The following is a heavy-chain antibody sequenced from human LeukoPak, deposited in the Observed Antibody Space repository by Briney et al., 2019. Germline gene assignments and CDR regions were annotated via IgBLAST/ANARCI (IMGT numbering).Heavy chain of an antibody. V-gene: IGHV3-7*01. J-gene: IGHJ3*02. CDR1: GFTFSSYG. CDR2: IKQDGSEK. CDR3: ATYKEPHSSGWNDAFDI. Sequence: GGSLRLSCAASGFTFSSYGMHWVRQAPGKGLEWVANIKQDGSEKYYVDSVKGRFTISRDNAKNSLYLQMNSLRAEDTAVYYCATYKEPHSSGWNDAFDIWGQGTMVTVSS. D-gene: IGHD6-19*01.